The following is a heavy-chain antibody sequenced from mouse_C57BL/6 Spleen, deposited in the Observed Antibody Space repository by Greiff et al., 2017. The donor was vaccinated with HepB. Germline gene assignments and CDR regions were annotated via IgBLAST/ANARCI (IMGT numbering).Heavy chain of an antibody. J-gene: IGHJ1*03. CDR1: GFNIKDDY. Sequence: VQLQQSGAELVRPGASVKLSCTASGFNIKDDYMHWVKQRPEQGLEWIGWIDPENGDTEYASKFQGKATITADTSSNTAYLQLSSLTSEDTAVYYCTTGSSHWYFDVWGTGTTVTVSS. CDR3: TTGSSHWYFDV. D-gene: IGHD1-1*01. V-gene: IGHV14-4*01. CDR2: IDPENGDT.